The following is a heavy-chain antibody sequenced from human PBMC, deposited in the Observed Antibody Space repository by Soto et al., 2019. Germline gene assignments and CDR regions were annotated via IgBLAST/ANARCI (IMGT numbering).Heavy chain of an antibody. CDR2: TYYRSKWYN. CDR1: GDSVSSNSAA. Sequence: SQTLSLTCAISGDSVSSNSAAWNWIRQSPSRGLEWLGRTYYRSKWYNDYAVSVKSRITINPDTSKNQFSLQLISVTPEDTAVYYCARGVAARQVYWFDPWDQGTLVTVSS. D-gene: IGHD6-6*01. J-gene: IGHJ5*02. V-gene: IGHV6-1*01. CDR3: ARGVAARQVYWFDP.